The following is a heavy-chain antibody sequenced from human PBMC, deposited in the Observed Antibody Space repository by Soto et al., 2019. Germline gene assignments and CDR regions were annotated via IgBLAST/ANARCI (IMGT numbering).Heavy chain of an antibody. CDR1: GGSLSKYY. Sequence: QVQLQESGPGLVKPSETLSLTCTVSGGSLSKYYWSWIRQPAGKGLEWIGRISTSGKVVSKASLRSRLTVSVDTSKNQFSLRLTSVTAADSAVYYCARDNNDFWSLYPLAFDFWGQGALVTVSS. D-gene: IGHD3-3*01. J-gene: IGHJ4*02. CDR3: ARDNNDFWSLYPLAFDF. V-gene: IGHV4-4*07. CDR2: ISTSGKV.